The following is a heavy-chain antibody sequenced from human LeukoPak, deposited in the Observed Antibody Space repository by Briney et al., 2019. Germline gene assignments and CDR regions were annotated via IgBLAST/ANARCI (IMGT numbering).Heavy chain of an antibody. Sequence: GGSLRLSCAASGLTISGHWMAWVRQAPGKGLEWVAGIKEDGSEAHYVDSVKGRFTISRDNARNSLYLQMNSLRVEDTAFYYCARENRDSNGWSWGQGTLVTVSS. CDR3: ARENRDSNGWS. CDR1: GLTISGHW. J-gene: IGHJ1*01. V-gene: IGHV3-7*01. D-gene: IGHD6-19*01. CDR2: IKEDGSEA.